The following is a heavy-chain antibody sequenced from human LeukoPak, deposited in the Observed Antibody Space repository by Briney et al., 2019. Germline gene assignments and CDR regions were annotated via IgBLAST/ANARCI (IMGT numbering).Heavy chain of an antibody. CDR3: AREYYYDSSGYYPPRAFDI. J-gene: IGHJ3*02. V-gene: IGHV4-59*01. CDR1: GGSISTYY. Sequence: PSETLSLTCTVSGGSISTYYWSWIRQPPGKGLEWIGYIYYSGSTNYNPSLKSRVTISVDTSKKQFSLKLSSVPAADTAVYYCAREYYYDSSGYYPPRAFDIWGQGTMVTVSS. D-gene: IGHD3-22*01. CDR2: IYYSGST.